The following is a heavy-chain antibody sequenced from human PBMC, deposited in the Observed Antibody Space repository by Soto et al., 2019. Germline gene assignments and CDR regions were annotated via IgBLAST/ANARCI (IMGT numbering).Heavy chain of an antibody. CDR3: AKALRRWLAMYYLEK. J-gene: IGHJ4*02. V-gene: IGHV3-30*18. CDR1: GFIFGEYG. CDR2: ITYDGSKQ. D-gene: IGHD3-10*01. Sequence: QVQLVESGGGVVQPGTSLRLSCAASGFIFGEYGLQWVRQAPGKGLEWVALITYDGSKQYYADSVKGRFTISRDNSKNTLYLQLTSLKPEDTAIYYCAKALRRWLAMYYLEKWGQGTLVTVSS.